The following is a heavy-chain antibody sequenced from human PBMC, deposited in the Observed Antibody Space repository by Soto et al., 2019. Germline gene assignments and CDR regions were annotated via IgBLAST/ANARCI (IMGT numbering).Heavy chain of an antibody. D-gene: IGHD6-6*01. CDR2: ISWNSGSI. J-gene: IGHJ6*02. CDR3: AKDTEYSSSFFYGMDV. V-gene: IGHV3-9*01. CDR1: GFTFDDYA. Sequence: PGGSLRLSCAASGFTFDDYAMHWVRQAPGRGLEWVSGISWNSGSIGYADSVKGRFTISRDNAKNSLYLQMNSLRAEDTALYYCAKDTEYSSSFFYGMDVWGQGTLVTVSS.